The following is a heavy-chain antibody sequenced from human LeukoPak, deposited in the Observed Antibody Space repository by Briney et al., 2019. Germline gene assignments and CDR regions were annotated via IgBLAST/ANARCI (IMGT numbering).Heavy chain of an antibody. D-gene: IGHD5-24*01. CDR2: ISYDGSNE. J-gene: IGHJ5*02. Sequence: GGSLRLSCAASGFTFSSYVMHWVRQAPGKGLEWVAIISYDGSNEYYADSVKGRFTISRDNSKNTLYLQMNSLRAEDTAVYYCAKDPPRRDGYNFDNWFDPWGQGTLVTVSS. CDR1: GFTFSSYV. CDR3: AKDPPRRDGYNFDNWFDP. V-gene: IGHV3-30*04.